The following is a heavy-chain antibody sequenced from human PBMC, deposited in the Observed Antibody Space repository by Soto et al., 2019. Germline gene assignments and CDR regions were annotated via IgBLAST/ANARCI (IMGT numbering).Heavy chain of an antibody. J-gene: IGHJ2*01. CDR1: GFTVSSNY. D-gene: IGHD4-17*01. Sequence: EVQLVESGGGLVQPGGSPRLSCAASGFTVSSNYMSWVRQAPGKGLEWVSIIYGGGRTNYADSVKGRFTVSRDNYKNTLYLQMNSLRAEDKAMYYCCGPPTVTINWFFELLGRGTLVTVSS. CDR3: CGPPTVTINWFFEL. CDR2: IYGGGRT. V-gene: IGHV3-66*01.